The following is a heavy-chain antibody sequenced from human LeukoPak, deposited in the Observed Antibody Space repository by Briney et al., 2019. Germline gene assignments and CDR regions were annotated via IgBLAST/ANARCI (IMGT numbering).Heavy chain of an antibody. Sequence: ETLPLTCTVSGGSISNYYWSWIRQPPGKGLEWLAYIYYSGNTNYNPSLKSRVTISIDTSKNQFSLQLTSVTAADTAVYYCARTYGGDPRSYWYFNLWGRGTLVTVSS. V-gene: IGHV4-59*01. CDR2: IYYSGNT. J-gene: IGHJ2*01. CDR1: GGSISNYY. CDR3: ARTYGGDPRSYWYFNL. D-gene: IGHD4-23*01.